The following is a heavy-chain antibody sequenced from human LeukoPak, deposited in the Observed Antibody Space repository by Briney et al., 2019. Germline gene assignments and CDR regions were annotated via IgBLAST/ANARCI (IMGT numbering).Heavy chain of an antibody. CDR2: IFYSGST. Sequence: SETLSLTCTVSGGSISSTSYYWGWIRQPPGKGLEWIGTIFYSGSTYYNPSLKSRVTISVDTSKNQFSLKLSSVTAADTAVYYCASNYYGSGSLDYWGQGNLVTVSS. V-gene: IGHV4-39*07. CDR3: ASNYYGSGSLDY. D-gene: IGHD3-10*01. J-gene: IGHJ4*02. CDR1: GGSISSTSYY.